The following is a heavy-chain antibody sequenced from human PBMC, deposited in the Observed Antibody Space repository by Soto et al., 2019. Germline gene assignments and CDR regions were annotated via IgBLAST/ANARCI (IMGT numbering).Heavy chain of an antibody. V-gene: IGHV3-33*01. CDR2: IWYDGSGK. D-gene: IGHD1-1*01. J-gene: IGHJ4*02. CDR1: GFIFSNYG. CDR3: ARDQAYGTTENYFDS. Sequence: QVQLVESGGGVVQPGRSLRLSCAASGFIFSNYGMHWVRQAPGKGLEWVALIWYDGSGKYYADSVRGRFTISRDNSRNTLYLQMNDLRAEDTAVYSCARDQAYGTTENYFDSWGQGTLVTVSS.